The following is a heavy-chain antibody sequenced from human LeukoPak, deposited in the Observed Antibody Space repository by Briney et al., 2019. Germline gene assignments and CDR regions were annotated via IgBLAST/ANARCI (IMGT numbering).Heavy chain of an antibody. CDR2: ISGSGGSA. CDR1: GFTFSSYA. J-gene: IGHJ6*04. Sequence: PGGSLRLSCAASGFTFSSYAKSWVRQAPGKGLEWVSAISGSGGSAYYADSVKGRFTISRDNSKNTLYLQMNSLRAEDTAVYYCAKTGGYCSSASCPDKYGMDVWGKGTTVTVSS. D-gene: IGHD2-2*01. CDR3: AKTGGYCSSASCPDKYGMDV. V-gene: IGHV3-23*01.